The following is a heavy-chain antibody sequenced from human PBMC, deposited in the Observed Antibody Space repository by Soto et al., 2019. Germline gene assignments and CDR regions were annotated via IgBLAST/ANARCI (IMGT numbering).Heavy chain of an antibody. CDR1: GFAFSTYG. J-gene: IGHJ5*01. CDR3: VKDLAAWSDS. Sequence: GGSLRLSCAASGFAFSTYGMHWVRQAPGKGLEWVALISYDGGDFYYADSVKGRFTISRDNSKDTLSLQMDSLRVEDTAVYYCVKDLAAWSDSWGQGTLVTVS. V-gene: IGHV3-30*18. D-gene: IGHD2-15*01. CDR2: ISYDGGDF.